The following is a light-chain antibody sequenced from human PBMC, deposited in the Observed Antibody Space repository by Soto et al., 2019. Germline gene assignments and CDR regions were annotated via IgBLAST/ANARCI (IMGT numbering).Light chain of an antibody. V-gene: IGKV3D-15*01. Sequence: EIVLTQSPGTLSLSPGERATLSCRASQSVSNNYLAWYQQKPGQAPRLLIYGASNRATGIPDRFSGSGSGTDFTLTISGLQSEDSAVYFCQQYNNWPWTFGQGTKVDIK. CDR3: QQYNNWPWT. CDR1: QSVSNN. J-gene: IGKJ1*01. CDR2: GAS.